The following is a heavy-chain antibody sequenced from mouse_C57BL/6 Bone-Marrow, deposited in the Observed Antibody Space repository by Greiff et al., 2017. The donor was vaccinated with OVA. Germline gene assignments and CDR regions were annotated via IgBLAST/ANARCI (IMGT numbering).Heavy chain of an antibody. CDR2: IDPSDSYT. CDR3: ARPYYGSSSYYYAMDY. Sequence: QVQLQQPGAELVKPGASVKLSCKASGYTFTSYWMPWVKQRPGQGLEWIGEIDPSDSYTNYTQKFKGKATLTLDTSSSTAYMQLSSLTSEDSAVYYCARPYYGSSSYYYAMDYWGQGTSVTVSS. D-gene: IGHD1-1*01. J-gene: IGHJ4*01. CDR1: GYTFTSYW. V-gene: IGHV1-50*01.